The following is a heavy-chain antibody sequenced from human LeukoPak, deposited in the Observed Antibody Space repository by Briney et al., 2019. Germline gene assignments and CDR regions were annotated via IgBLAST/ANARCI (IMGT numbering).Heavy chain of an antibody. CDR2: INHSGST. D-gene: IGHD6-6*01. J-gene: IGHJ5*02. CDR3: ARGTLAARRAYKWFDP. Sequence: SETLSLTCAVYGGSFSGYYWSWIRQPPGKRLEWIGEINHSGSTNYNPSLKSRVTISVDTSKNQFSLKLSSVTAADTAEYYCARGTLAARRAYKWFDPWGQGTLVTVSS. V-gene: IGHV4-34*01. CDR1: GGSFSGYY.